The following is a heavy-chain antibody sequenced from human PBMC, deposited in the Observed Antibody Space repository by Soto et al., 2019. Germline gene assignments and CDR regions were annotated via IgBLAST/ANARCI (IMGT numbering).Heavy chain of an antibody. CDR3: ARAELQKDLLYYFDC. J-gene: IGHJ4*02. D-gene: IGHD2-2*01. Sequence: QVQLVQSGAEVKKPGSSVKVSCKASGGTFSSYAISWVRQAPGQGLEWMGGFIPIFGTANYAQKFQVRATITADESTSTADRELRSLRSEDTAVYYCARAELQKDLLYYFDCWGQGTLVPVSS. CDR2: FIPIFGTA. CDR1: GGTFSSYA. V-gene: IGHV1-69*12.